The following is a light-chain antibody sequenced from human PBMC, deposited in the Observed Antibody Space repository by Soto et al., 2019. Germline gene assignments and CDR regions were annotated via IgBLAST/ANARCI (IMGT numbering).Light chain of an antibody. J-gene: IGKJ1*01. CDR3: QQLNTSPWT. V-gene: IGKV1-5*01. CDR1: QSISTW. Sequence: DIQMTQSPSTLSASVGDRVTITCRASQSISTWLAWYQQKPGKAPKLLIYDASSLESGVPSRFSGRGSGTEFTLTISSLQPDDFATYYCQQLNTSPWTFGQGTKVDIK. CDR2: DAS.